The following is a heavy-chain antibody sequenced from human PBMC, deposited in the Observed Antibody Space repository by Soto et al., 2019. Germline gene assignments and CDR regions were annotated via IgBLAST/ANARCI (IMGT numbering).Heavy chain of an antibody. D-gene: IGHD2-2*01. CDR2: ISGSGGST. V-gene: IGHV3-23*01. Sequence: EVQLLESGGGLVQPGGSLRLSCAASGFTFSSYAMSWVRQAPGKGREWVPAISGSGGSTYYADSVKVRFTISRDNSKNTLYLQMNSLRAEDTAVYYCAKMGVPAVLNWFDPWGQGTLVTVSS. J-gene: IGHJ5*02. CDR3: AKMGVPAVLNWFDP. CDR1: GFTFSSYA.